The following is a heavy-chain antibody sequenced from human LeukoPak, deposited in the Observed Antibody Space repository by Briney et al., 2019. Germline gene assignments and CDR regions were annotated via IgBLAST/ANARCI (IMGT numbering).Heavy chain of an antibody. D-gene: IGHD1-26*01. V-gene: IGHV3-33*01. Sequence: GGSLRLSCAASGFTFSSYGMHWVRQAPGKGLEWVAVIWYDGSNKYYADSVKGRFTISRDNSKNTLYLQMNSLRAEDTAVYYCARGRTTFGSSYFDYWGQGALVTASS. CDR2: IWYDGSNK. CDR1: GFTFSSYG. CDR3: ARGRTTFGSSYFDY. J-gene: IGHJ4*02.